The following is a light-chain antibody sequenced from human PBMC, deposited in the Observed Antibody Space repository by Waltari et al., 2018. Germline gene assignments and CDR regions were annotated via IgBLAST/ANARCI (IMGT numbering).Light chain of an antibody. J-gene: IGLJ2*01. Sequence: QSALTQPASVSGSPGQSITISCTGTSTDIGDYNYVSWYQQHPGKAPKLIIYDVTKRPSGISDRCSGSKSGDTASLIISGLQAEDESDFYCSSYRRGSTVVFGGGTKLTVL. CDR1: STDIGDYNY. CDR2: DVT. CDR3: SSYRRGSTVV. V-gene: IGLV2-14*03.